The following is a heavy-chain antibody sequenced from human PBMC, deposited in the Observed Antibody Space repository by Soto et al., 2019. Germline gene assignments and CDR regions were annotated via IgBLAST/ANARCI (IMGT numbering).Heavy chain of an antibody. CDR1: GGSISSGGYY. CDR3: ARDAARDYYYYGMDV. J-gene: IGHJ6*02. Sequence: SLTCTVSGGSISSGGYYWSWIRQHPGKGLEWIGYIYYSGSTYYDPSLKSRVTISVDTSKNQFSLKLSSVTAADTAVYYCARDAARDYYYYGMDVWGQGPPITV. CDR2: IYYSGST. D-gene: IGHD6-6*01. V-gene: IGHV4-31*03.